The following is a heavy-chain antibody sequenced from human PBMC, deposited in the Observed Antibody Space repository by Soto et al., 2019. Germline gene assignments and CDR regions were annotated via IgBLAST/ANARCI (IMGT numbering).Heavy chain of an antibody. J-gene: IGHJ6*02. V-gene: IGHV1-3*01. CDR1: GYTFTSYA. Sequence: GASVKVSCKASGYTFTSYAMHWVRQAPGQRLEWMGWINAGNGNTKYSQKFQGRVTITRDTSASTAYMELSSLRSEDTAVYYCARDLGVYYDFWSCYPPFYGLDVSAQRSTVTVSS. CDR3: ARDLGVYYDFWSCYPPFYGLDV. CDR2: INAGNGNT. D-gene: IGHD3-3*01.